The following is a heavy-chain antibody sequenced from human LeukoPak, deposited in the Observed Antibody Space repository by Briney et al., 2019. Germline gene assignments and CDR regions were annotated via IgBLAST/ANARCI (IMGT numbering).Heavy chain of an antibody. Sequence: TLSLTCTVSGGSISSGGYYWSWIRQHPGKGLEWIGYIYYSGSTYYNPSLKSRVTISVDTSKNQFSLKLSSVTAADTAVYYCARGVEEQLVRTGWFDPWGQGTLVTVSS. D-gene: IGHD6-6*01. CDR3: ARGVEEQLVRTGWFDP. J-gene: IGHJ5*02. CDR1: GGSISSGGYY. V-gene: IGHV4-31*03. CDR2: IYYSGST.